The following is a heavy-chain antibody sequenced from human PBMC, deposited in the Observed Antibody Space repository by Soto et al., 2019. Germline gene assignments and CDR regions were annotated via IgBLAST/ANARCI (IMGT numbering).Heavy chain of an antibody. CDR2: IYPGDSDT. J-gene: IGHJ3*02. V-gene: IGHV5-51*01. D-gene: IGHD3-22*01. CDR1: GYSFTSYW. CDR3: ASTTQTYYYDSSGPRNAFDI. Sequence: GESLKISCKGSGYSFTSYWTGWVRQMPGKGLEWMGIIYPGDSDTRYSPSFQGQVTISADKSISTAYLQWSSLKASDTAMYYCASTTQTYYYDSSGPRNAFDIWGQGTMVTVSS.